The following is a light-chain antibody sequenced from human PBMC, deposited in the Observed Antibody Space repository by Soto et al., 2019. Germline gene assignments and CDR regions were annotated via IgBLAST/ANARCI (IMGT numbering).Light chain of an antibody. CDR3: SSYAGSNNWV. Sequence: QSALTQPPSASGSPGQSVTISCTGTSSDVGGYNYVSWYQQHPGKAPKLMIYDVSKRPSGVPDRFSGPKSGNTASLTVSGLQAEDEADYYCSSYAGSNNWVFGGGTQLTVL. CDR2: DVS. J-gene: IGLJ3*02. V-gene: IGLV2-8*01. CDR1: SSDVGGYNY.